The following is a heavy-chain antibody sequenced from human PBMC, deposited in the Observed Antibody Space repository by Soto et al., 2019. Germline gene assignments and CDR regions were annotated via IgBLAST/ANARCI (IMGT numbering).Heavy chain of an antibody. J-gene: IGHJ4*02. CDR2: IFHTGST. Sequence: SETLSLTCAVSSGSISNNKWRSWVRQPPGKGLEWIGEIFHTGSTNYNPSLKSRLTISIDKSKNQFSLKLTSVTAADTAVYYCATYYDILTGYTFDSWGLGTLVTVSS. D-gene: IGHD3-9*01. CDR3: ATYYDILTGYTFDS. V-gene: IGHV4-4*02. CDR1: SGSISNNKW.